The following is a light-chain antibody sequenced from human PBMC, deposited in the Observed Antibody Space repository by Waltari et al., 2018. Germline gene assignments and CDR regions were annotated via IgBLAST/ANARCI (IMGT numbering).Light chain of an antibody. J-gene: IGLJ3*02. V-gene: IGLV1-40*01. Sequence: QSVLTQPPSVSGAPGQRVTISCTGSGSNLRAGYEVHWYQQLPRAAPKLLIYGSSSRPLGVPDRFFGSTSGTSASLAIIGLQAEDEADYYCQSYDTSLSVVFGGGTKLTVL. CDR1: GSNLRAGYE. CDR2: GSS. CDR3: QSYDTSLSVV.